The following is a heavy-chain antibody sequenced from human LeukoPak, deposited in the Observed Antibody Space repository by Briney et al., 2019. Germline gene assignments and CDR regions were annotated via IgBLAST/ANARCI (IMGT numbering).Heavy chain of an antibody. V-gene: IGHV4-59*08. CDR1: GDSISSYH. CDR2: VYHTGST. D-gene: IGHD6-19*01. CDR3: ARHGDGVSSGWCPLDY. Sequence: SSETLSLTCTVPGDSISSYHWSWIRQPPGKGLEWIGYVYHTGSTNYNPSLKSRVTISVDTSKNQLSLNLSSVTAADMAVYYCARHGDGVSSGWCPLDYWGQGTLVTVSS. J-gene: IGHJ4*02.